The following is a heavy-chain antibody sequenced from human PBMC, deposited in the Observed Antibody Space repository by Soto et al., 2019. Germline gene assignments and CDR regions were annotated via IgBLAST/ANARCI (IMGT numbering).Heavy chain of an antibody. CDR2: ISGSGGST. D-gene: IGHD3-16*01. CDR3: AKSLRGGTLYYGMDV. Sequence: PWWSLRLSCSASVFTFSSYAMSWFRQAPGKGLEWVSAISGSGGSTYYADSVKGRFTISRDNSKNTLYLQMNSLRAEDTAVYYCAKSLRGGTLYYGMDVWGQGTTVTVSS. V-gene: IGHV3-23*01. CDR1: VFTFSSYA. J-gene: IGHJ6*02.